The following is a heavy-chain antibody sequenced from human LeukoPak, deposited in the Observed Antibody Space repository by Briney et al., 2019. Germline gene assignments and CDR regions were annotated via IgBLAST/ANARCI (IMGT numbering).Heavy chain of an antibody. CDR2: IIPIFGTA. V-gene: IGHV1-69*05. CDR3: ARGTIAARSFDY. J-gene: IGHJ4*02. CDR1: GGTFSSYA. Sequence: SVKVSCKASGGTFSSYAISWVRQAPGQGLEWMGGIIPIFGTANYSQKFQGRVTITTDESTSTAYMELSSLRSEDTAVYYCARGTIAARSFDYWGQGTLVTVSS. D-gene: IGHD6-6*01.